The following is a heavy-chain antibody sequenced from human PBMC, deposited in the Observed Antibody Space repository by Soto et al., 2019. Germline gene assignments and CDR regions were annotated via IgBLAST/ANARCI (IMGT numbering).Heavy chain of an antibody. J-gene: IGHJ4*02. D-gene: IGHD4-17*01. CDR2: IIPIIGTA. Sequence: QVQLVQSGAEVKKPGSSVKVSCKASGGTFSSYAISWVRQAPGQGLEWMGGIIPIIGTANYAQKFQGRVTITADESTSTAYMELSSLRSEDTAVYYCARDGRGYGDYGIGFFDYWGQGTLVTVSS. CDR1: GGTFSSYA. V-gene: IGHV1-69*01. CDR3: ARDGRGYGDYGIGFFDY.